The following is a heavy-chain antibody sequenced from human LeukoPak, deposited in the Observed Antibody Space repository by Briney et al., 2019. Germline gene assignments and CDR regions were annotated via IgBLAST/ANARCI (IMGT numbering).Heavy chain of an antibody. V-gene: IGHV3-74*01. Sequence: TGGSLRLSCAASGFTFSSYWMHWVRHAPGKGLVWVSRINTDGGTTDYADSVKGRFTISRDNAKNTLYLQMDSLRAEDTAVYYCVTSGWFYYFDYWGQGTLVTVSS. D-gene: IGHD6-19*01. CDR2: INTDGGTT. J-gene: IGHJ4*02. CDR3: VTSGWFYYFDY. CDR1: GFTFSSYW.